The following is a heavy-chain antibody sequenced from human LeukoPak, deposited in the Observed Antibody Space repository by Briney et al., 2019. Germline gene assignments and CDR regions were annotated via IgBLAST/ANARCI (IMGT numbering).Heavy chain of an antibody. CDR2: INHSGST. Sequence: SETLSLTCAVYGGSFSGYYWSWIRQPPGKGLEWIGEINHSGSTNYNPSLKSRVTISVDTSKNQFSLKLSAVTAADTAVYYCARHRYYGSGSRLYYYYYYMDVWGKGTTVTISS. V-gene: IGHV4-34*01. CDR3: ARHRYYGSGSRLYYYYYYMDV. D-gene: IGHD3-10*01. J-gene: IGHJ6*03. CDR1: GGSFSGYY.